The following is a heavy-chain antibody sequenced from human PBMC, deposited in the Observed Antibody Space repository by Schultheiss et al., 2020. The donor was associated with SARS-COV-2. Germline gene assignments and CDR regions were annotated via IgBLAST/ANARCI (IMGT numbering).Heavy chain of an antibody. CDR3: ARAGPTLVSYYDSSGYYGWYFDL. D-gene: IGHD3-22*01. CDR2: ISYDGSNK. CDR1: GFTFSSYA. J-gene: IGHJ2*01. V-gene: IGHV3-30*01. Sequence: GGSLRLSCAASGFTFSSYAMHWVRQAPGKGLEWVAVISYDGSNKYYADSVKGRFTISRDNSKNTLYLQMNSLRAEDTAVYYCARAGPTLVSYYDSSGYYGWYFDLWGRGTLVTVSS.